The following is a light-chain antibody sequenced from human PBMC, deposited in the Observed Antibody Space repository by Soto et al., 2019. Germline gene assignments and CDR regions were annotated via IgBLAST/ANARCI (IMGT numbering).Light chain of an antibody. V-gene: IGKV3-20*01. J-gene: IGKJ1*01. Sequence: EIVLTQSPGTLSLSPGERATLSCRASQSVSSSYLAWYQQKTGQAPRPLIYGASSRAIGIPDRFSGSGSGTDFTLTISRLEPEDFAVDYCQQYGSSPWTFGQGTKV. CDR1: QSVSSSY. CDR2: GAS. CDR3: QQYGSSPWT.